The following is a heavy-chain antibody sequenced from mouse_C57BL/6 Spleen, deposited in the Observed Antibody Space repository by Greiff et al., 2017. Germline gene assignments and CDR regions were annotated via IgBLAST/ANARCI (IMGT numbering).Heavy chain of an antibody. Sequence: VQLQQSGAELVMPGASVKLSCKASGYTFTSYWMHWVKQRPGQGLEWIGEIDPSDSYTNYNQKFKGKSTLTVDKSSSTAYMQLSSLTSEDSAVYYCSRGENYGPYFDYWGQGTTLTVSS. CDR1: GYTFTSYW. J-gene: IGHJ2*01. CDR3: SRGENYGPYFDY. CDR2: IDPSDSYT. V-gene: IGHV1-69*01. D-gene: IGHD1-1*02.